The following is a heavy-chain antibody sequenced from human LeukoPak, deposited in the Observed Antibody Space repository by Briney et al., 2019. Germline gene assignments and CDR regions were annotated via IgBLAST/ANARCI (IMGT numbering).Heavy chain of an antibody. D-gene: IGHD1-26*01. CDR2: IYYSGST. CDR1: GGSISSYY. Sequence: SETLSLTCTVSGGSISSYYWSWIRQPPGKGLEWIGYIYYSGSTNYNPSLKSRVTISVDTSKNQFSLKLSSVTAADTAVYYCARDLTVGAIGYGWFVPWGQGTLVTVSS. V-gene: IGHV4-59*01. J-gene: IGHJ5*02. CDR3: ARDLTVGAIGYGWFVP.